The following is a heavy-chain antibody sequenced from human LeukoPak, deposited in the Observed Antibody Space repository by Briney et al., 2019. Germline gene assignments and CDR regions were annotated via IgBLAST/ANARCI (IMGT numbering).Heavy chain of an antibody. CDR2: IWYDGSNK. CDR3: ARGEASSSWLVDY. Sequence: GGSLRLSCAASGFSFSSYDMHWVRQAPGKGLEWVAVIWYDGSNKYYADSVKGRFTISRDNSKNTLYLQMNSLRAEDTAVYYCARGEASSSWLVDYWGQGTLVTVSS. CDR1: GFSFSSYD. V-gene: IGHV3-33*08. J-gene: IGHJ4*02. D-gene: IGHD6-13*01.